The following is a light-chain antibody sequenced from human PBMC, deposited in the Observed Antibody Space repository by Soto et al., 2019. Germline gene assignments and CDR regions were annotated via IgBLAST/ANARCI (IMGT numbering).Light chain of an antibody. CDR1: SSDVGGHSF. CDR3: SSYAGRTLYV. J-gene: IGLJ1*01. CDR2: EVT. V-gene: IGLV2-8*01. Sequence: QSVLTQSASVSVSPGQSGTISCTGTSSDVGGHSFVSLFQQQPGKAPRLLIHEVTKRPSGVPDRFPGSKSGNMASLTASGLQAEDEADYYCSSYAGRTLYVFGTGTKVTVL.